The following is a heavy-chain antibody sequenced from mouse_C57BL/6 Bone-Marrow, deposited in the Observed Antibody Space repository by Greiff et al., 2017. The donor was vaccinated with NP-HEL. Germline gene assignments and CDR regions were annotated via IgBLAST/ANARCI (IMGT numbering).Heavy chain of an antibody. Sequence: VQLQQPGAELVRPGSSVKLSCKASGYTFTSYWMHWVKQRPIQGLEWIGNIDPSDSETHYNQKFKDKATLTVDKSSSTAYMQLSSLTSEDSAVYYCARNPDDYGTYFDYWGQGTTLTVSS. CDR3: ARNPDDYGTYFDY. CDR1: GYTFTSYW. CDR2: IDPSDSET. J-gene: IGHJ2*01. V-gene: IGHV1-52*01. D-gene: IGHD2-4*01.